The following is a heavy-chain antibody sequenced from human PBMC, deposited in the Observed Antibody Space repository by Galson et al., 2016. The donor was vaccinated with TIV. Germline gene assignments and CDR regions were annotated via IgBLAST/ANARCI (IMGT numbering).Heavy chain of an antibody. CDR1: GYNFRSYW. CDR3: ARMSLLGALDD. D-gene: IGHD3-16*01. V-gene: IGHV5-51*03. J-gene: IGHJ3*01. Sequence: QSGAEVKKPGESLKISCKDSGYNFRSYWIAWVRQMPGKGFEWLGIIFPNDSDIRYSPYFRGLVTMSADKSTSTAYLQCSSLKASDPDMYYCARMSLLGALDDWGQGTMVIVSS. CDR2: IFPNDSDI.